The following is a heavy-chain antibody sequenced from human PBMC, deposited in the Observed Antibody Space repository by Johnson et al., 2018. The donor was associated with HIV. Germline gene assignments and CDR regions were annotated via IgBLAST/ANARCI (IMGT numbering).Heavy chain of an antibody. V-gene: IGHV3-15*01. Sequence: VQLVESGGGLVQPGGSLRLSCAASGFNFDDYGMSWVRQAPGKGLEWVGRIKSKTDGGTTDYAAPVKGRFTISRDDSKNTLYLQMNSLKTEDTAVYYCTTGSFFDIWGQGTMVTVSS. CDR2: IKSKTDGGTT. CDR1: GFNFDDYG. J-gene: IGHJ3*02. CDR3: TTGSFFDI.